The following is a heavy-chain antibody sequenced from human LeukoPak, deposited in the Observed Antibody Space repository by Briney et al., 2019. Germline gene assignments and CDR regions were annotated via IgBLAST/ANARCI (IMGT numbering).Heavy chain of an antibody. J-gene: IGHJ3*02. CDR3: ARAPIVVVAALDAFDI. Sequence: PSETLSLTCTVSGYSISSGYYWGWIRQPPGKGLEWIGSIYHSGSTYYNPSLKSRVTISVDTSKNQFSLKLSSVTAADTAVYYCARAPIVVVAALDAFDIWGQGTIVTVSS. CDR1: GYSISSGYY. D-gene: IGHD2-15*01. V-gene: IGHV4-38-2*02. CDR2: IYHSGST.